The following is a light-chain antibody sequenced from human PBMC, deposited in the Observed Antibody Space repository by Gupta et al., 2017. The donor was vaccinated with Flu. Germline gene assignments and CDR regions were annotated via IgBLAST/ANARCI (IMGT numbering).Light chain of an antibody. Sequence: SALTQPRSVSGSPGQSVTISCTGTSSDVGGYNYVSWFQQHPGKAPKLMIYDVSKRPSGVPHRFSGSKSGNTASLTISGLQAEDEADYYCCSYAGAYTWVFGGGTKLTVL. CDR1: SSDVGGYNY. J-gene: IGLJ2*01. CDR2: DVS. V-gene: IGLV2-11*01. CDR3: CSYAGAYTWV.